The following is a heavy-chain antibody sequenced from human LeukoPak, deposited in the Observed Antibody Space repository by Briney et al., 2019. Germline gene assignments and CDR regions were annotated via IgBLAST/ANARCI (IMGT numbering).Heavy chain of an antibody. Sequence: GGSLRLSCAVSGLTFSSSWMDWVRQAPGKGLEWVASINPDGNKRYSADSVKGRFTISRDNAENSLYLQMNSLRVEDTAFYYCARDLAYSRLDYWGQGMLVTVSS. J-gene: IGHJ4*02. D-gene: IGHD5-18*01. CDR1: GLTFSSSW. CDR2: INPDGNKR. V-gene: IGHV3-7*01. CDR3: ARDLAYSRLDY.